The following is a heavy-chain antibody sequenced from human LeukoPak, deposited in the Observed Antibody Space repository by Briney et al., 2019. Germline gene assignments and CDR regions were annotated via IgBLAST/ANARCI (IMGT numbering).Heavy chain of an antibody. J-gene: IGHJ4*02. Sequence: GGSLRLSCAASGFTVSSNYMSWVRQAPGKGLEWVSVIYSGGSTYYADSVKGRFTISRDNSKNTLYLQMNSLRAEDTAVYYCARDGGTYYYDSSGYHWGQGTLVTVSS. D-gene: IGHD3-22*01. V-gene: IGHV3-66*01. CDR1: GFTVSSNY. CDR3: ARDGGTYYYDSSGYH. CDR2: IYSGGST.